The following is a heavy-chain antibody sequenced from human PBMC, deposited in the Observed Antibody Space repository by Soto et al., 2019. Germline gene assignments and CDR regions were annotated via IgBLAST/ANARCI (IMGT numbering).Heavy chain of an antibody. CDR1: GFTFDHYA. CDR2: ASWDSDTV. D-gene: IGHD3-9*01. CDR3: AKGGDYDISHYGMDV. J-gene: IGHJ6*02. Sequence: EVQLVESGGGLVQLGTSLRLSCAASGFTFDHYAMHWVRQTPGKGLEWVAGASWDSDTVGYADSVRGRFTISRDNGKNYLALQMNSLRVDDTALYYCAKGGDYDISHYGMDVWGQGTTVTVSS. V-gene: IGHV3-9*01.